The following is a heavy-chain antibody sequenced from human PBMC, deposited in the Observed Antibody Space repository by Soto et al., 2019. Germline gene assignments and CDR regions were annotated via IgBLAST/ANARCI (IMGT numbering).Heavy chain of an antibody. J-gene: IGHJ4*02. Sequence: GGSLRLSCAASGFTFSSYAMSWVRQAPGKGLEWVSAISGSGGSTYYADSVKGRFTISRDNSKNTLYLQMNSLRAEDTAVYYCAKHVGGTSSSYGYFWGQGTQVTVS. CDR3: AKHVGGTSSSYGYF. CDR2: ISGSGGST. CDR1: GFTFSSYA. V-gene: IGHV3-23*01. D-gene: IGHD5-18*01.